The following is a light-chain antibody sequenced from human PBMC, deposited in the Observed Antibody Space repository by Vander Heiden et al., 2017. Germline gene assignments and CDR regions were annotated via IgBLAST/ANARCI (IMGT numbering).Light chain of an antibody. J-gene: IGLJ2*01. CDR3: NSYTSSSTVV. CDR2: DVS. CDR1: SSDVGGYDY. V-gene: IGLV2-14*01. Sequence: SALTQPPSVFASSGRSTTISCSGTSSDVGGYDYVSWYQQHPGKAPMLMVYDVSNRPSGVSIRFSDSKSGNTASLTISGLQAEDEADYYCNSYTSSSTVVFGGGTKLTVL.